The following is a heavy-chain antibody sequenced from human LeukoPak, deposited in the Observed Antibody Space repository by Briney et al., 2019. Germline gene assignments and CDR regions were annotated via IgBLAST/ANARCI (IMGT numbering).Heavy chain of an antibody. CDR3: AREHFDI. CDR2: IGPDGAFK. J-gene: IGHJ3*02. V-gene: IGHV3-64*01. Sequence: GGSLRLSCAASGFNFGSHTLHWVRQAPGRGLEYVSGIGPDGAFKYYAKSVGGRFTISRDNSKHTLYLQMGSLRPEDMAVYYCAREHFDIWGQGTVVTVSS. CDR1: GFNFGSHT.